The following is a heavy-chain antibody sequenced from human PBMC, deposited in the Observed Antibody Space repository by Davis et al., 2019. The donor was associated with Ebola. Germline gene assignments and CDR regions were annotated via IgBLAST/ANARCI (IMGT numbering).Heavy chain of an antibody. Sequence: ASVKVSCKASGYTFTSYGISWVRQAPGQGLEWMGWISAYNGNTNYAQKLQGRVTMTRDTSISTAYMELSRLRSDDTAVYYCAREGNAEVLLWFGELSCWGQGTLVTVSS. CDR2: ISAYNGNT. CDR1: GYTFTSYG. CDR3: AREGNAEVLLWFGELSC. D-gene: IGHD3-10*01. J-gene: IGHJ4*02. V-gene: IGHV1-18*04.